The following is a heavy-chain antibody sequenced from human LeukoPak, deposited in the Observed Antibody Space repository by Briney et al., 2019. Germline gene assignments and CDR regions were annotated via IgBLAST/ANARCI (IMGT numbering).Heavy chain of an antibody. D-gene: IGHD1-20*01. CDR3: ARATSYNGNAPPDY. CDR2: ISAYNGNT. Sequence: ASVKVSCKASGYTLTSYGIRWVRQAPGQGLEWMGWISAYNGNTNYAQKLQGRVTMTTDTSTSTAYIELRSLRSDDTAVYYCARATSYNGNAPPDYWGQGTLVTVSS. CDR1: GYTLTSYG. V-gene: IGHV1-18*01. J-gene: IGHJ4*02.